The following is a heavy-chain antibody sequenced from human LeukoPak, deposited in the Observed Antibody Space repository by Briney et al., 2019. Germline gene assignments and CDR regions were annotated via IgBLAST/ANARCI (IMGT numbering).Heavy chain of an antibody. CDR3: ARGSREVPAAIPGWFDP. Sequence: GASVKVSCKASGYTFTGYYMHWVRQAPGQGLEWMGWINPNSGGTNYAQEFQGRVTMTRDTSISTAYMELSRLRSDDTAVYYCARGSREVPAAIPGWFDPWGQGTLVTVSS. J-gene: IGHJ5*02. CDR2: INPNSGGT. V-gene: IGHV1-2*02. D-gene: IGHD2-2*02. CDR1: GYTFTGYY.